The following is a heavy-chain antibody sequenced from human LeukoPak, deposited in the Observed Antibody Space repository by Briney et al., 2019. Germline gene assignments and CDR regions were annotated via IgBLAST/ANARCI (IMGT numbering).Heavy chain of an antibody. V-gene: IGHV3-74*01. CDR1: GFTFSSYW. CDR3: VIPPFSGSYYFDY. CDR2: INSDGSST. J-gene: IGHJ4*02. Sequence: GGSLRLSCAASGFTFSSYWMHWVRQAPGKGLVWVSRINSDGSSTSYADSVKGRFTIPRDNAKNTLYLQMNSLRAEDTAVYYCVIPPFSGSYYFDYWGQGTLVTVSS. D-gene: IGHD1-26*01.